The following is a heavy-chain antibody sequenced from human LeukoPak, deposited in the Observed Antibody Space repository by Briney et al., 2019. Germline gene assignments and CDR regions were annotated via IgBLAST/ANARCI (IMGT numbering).Heavy chain of an antibody. J-gene: IGHJ4*02. CDR1: GYTFTGSY. CDR2: INPNSGGT. Sequence: ASVKVSCKASGYTFTGSYMHWVRQAPGQGLEWMGRINPNSGGTNYAQKFQGRVTMTRDTSISTAYMELSRLRSDDTAVYYCARAKYYYESSGYSYYFDYWGQGTLVTVSS. CDR3: ARAKYYYESSGYSYYFDY. D-gene: IGHD3-22*01. V-gene: IGHV1-2*06.